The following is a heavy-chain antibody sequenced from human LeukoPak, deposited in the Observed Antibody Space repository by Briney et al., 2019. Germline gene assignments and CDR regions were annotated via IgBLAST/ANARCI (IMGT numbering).Heavy chain of an antibody. Sequence: PGGSLRLSCTASGFTFDSYPMTWVRQAPGEGLEWVSTISGSGDSTYYADSVKGRFTISRDHSKNTLYLQMNSLRAEDTAVYYCARRYYNSSGYHSLDYWGQGTLVTVSS. CDR3: ARRYYNSSGYHSLDY. D-gene: IGHD3-22*01. V-gene: IGHV3-23*01. CDR2: ISGSGDST. CDR1: GFTFDSYP. J-gene: IGHJ4*02.